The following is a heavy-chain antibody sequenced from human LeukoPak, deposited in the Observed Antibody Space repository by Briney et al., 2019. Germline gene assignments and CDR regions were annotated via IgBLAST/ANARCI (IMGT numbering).Heavy chain of an antibody. CDR1: RGSISGYY. D-gene: IGHD6-19*01. CDR2: IIYSGTT. CDR3: ARDMASGWYYT. V-gene: IGHV4-59*01. J-gene: IGHJ5*02. Sequence: SETLSLTCTVSRGSISGYYWSWIRQPPGKGLEWIGYIIYSGTTNYNPSLQSRVTISVDTSKNQFSLKLSSVTAADTAVYYCARDMASGWYYTWGQGTLVTVSS.